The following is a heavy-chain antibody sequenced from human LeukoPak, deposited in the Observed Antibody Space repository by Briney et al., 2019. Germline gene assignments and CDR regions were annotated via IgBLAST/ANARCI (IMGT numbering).Heavy chain of an antibody. V-gene: IGHV3-11*01. CDR3: ARGAIAVAGRDFDY. CDR2: ISSSRGTI. CDR1: GFTFSDYY. D-gene: IGHD6-19*01. Sequence: GGSLRLSCAASGFTFSDYYMTWIRQAPGKGLEWVSYISSSRGTIYYADSVKGRFTISRDNAKNSLYLQMNSLRVEDTAVYYCARGAIAVAGRDFDYWGQGTLVTVSS. J-gene: IGHJ4*02.